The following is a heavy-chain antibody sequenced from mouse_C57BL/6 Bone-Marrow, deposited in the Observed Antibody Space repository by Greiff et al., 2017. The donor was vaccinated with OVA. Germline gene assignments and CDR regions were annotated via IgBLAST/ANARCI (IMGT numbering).Heavy chain of an antibody. Sequence: VQLQQSGPGLVQPSQSLSITCPVSGFSLTSYGVHWVRQSPGKGLEWLGVIWSGGSTDYNAAFISRLSISKDNSKSKVFFKMNSLQADDTAIYYCSSPYPMDYWGQGTSVTVSS. CDR1: GFSLTSYG. J-gene: IGHJ4*01. CDR3: SSPYPMDY. CDR2: IWSGGST. V-gene: IGHV2-2*01.